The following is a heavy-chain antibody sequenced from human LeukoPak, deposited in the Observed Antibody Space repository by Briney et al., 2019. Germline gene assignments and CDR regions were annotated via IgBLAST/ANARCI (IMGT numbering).Heavy chain of an antibody. CDR1: GFNVSRNY. D-gene: IGHD6-19*01. Sequence: GGSLRLSCAASGFNVSRNYMNWVRQSPGKGLEWVSVIYSGGSTYYADSVKGRFTISRDISKNTLYLQINSLRAEDTALYYCARGGWGTYDPGNLDFWGQGTLVTVSS. CDR3: ARGGWGTYDPGNLDF. V-gene: IGHV3-53*01. J-gene: IGHJ4*02. CDR2: IYSGGST.